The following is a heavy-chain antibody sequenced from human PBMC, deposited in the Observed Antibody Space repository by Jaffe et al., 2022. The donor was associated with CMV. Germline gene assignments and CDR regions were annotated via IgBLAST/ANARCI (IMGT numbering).Heavy chain of an antibody. CDR3: AREIWSSWYPGYFFDY. CDR1: GFTFSSYS. J-gene: IGHJ4*02. V-gene: IGHV3-21*01. Sequence: EVQLVESGGGLVKPGGSLRLSCAASGFTFSSYSMNWVRQAPGKGLEWVSSISSSSSYIYYADSVKGRFTISRDNAKNSLYLQMNSLRAEDTAVYYCAREIWSSWYPGYFFDYWGQGTLVTVSS. CDR2: ISSSSSYI. D-gene: IGHD6-13*01.